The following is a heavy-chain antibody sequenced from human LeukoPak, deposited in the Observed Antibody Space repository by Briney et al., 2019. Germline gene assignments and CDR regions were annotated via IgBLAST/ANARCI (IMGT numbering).Heavy chain of an antibody. CDR3: AREPPYYYDSSGYIDY. Sequence: GGSLRLSCAASGFTFSDYYMSWIRQAPGKGLEWVSYISSSSSTIYYADSVKGRFTISRDNAKNSLYLQMNSLRAEDTAVYYCAREPPYYYDSSGYIDYWGQGTLVTVSS. CDR2: ISSSSSTI. V-gene: IGHV3-11*01. CDR1: GFTFSDYY. J-gene: IGHJ4*02. D-gene: IGHD3-22*01.